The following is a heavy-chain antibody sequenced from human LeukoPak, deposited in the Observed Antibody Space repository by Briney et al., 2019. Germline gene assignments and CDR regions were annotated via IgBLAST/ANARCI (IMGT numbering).Heavy chain of an antibody. D-gene: IGHD2-15*01. CDR2: IYTNGAT. V-gene: IGHV4-4*07. CDR3: ARSRGGSSLGAFDI. J-gene: IGHJ3*02. Sequence: SETLSHTCTVSGGSISSYYWNWIRQPAGKGLEWIGRIYTNGATNYNPSLNSRVATSVDTSKNQFSLRLTSVTAADTAVYYCARSRGGSSLGAFDIWGQGTMVTVSS. CDR1: GGSISSYY.